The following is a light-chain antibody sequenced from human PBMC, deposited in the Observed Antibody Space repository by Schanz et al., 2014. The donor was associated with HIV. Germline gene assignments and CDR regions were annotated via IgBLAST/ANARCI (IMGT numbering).Light chain of an antibody. J-gene: IGLJ3*02. Sequence: QSALTQPPSASGSPGQSVTISCAGTSGDIGKYKYVSWYQQHPGKVPKLLIYEVTKRPLGVPSRFSGSKSGTSASLAISGLQSEDEADYYCAAWDDSLNGPVFGGGTKLTVL. V-gene: IGLV2-8*01. CDR1: SGDIGKYKY. CDR3: AAWDDSLNGPV. CDR2: EVT.